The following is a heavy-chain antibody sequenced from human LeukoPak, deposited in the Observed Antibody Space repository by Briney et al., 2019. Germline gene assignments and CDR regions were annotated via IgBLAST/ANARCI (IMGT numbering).Heavy chain of an antibody. J-gene: IGHJ4*02. D-gene: IGHD2-2*01. CDR1: GYTFINYD. CDR3: AREGGSTSFDY. CDR2: ISAYNGDT. V-gene: IGHV1-18*01. Sequence: GASVKVSCKGFGYTFINYDISWVRQAPGEGLEWMGWISAYNGDTNYTQRFQGRVTMTTDTSTTTAYMELRSLTSDDTAVYYCAREGGSTSFDYWGQGTPVTVSS.